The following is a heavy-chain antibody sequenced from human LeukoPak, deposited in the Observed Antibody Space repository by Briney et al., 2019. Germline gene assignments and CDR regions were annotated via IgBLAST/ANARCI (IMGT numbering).Heavy chain of an antibody. CDR2: IKEDGSEK. Sequence: GGPVTLSCSGSGFTFSSYGLMWVPPAPGKGLEGVANIKEDGSEKYYVDSVKGRFTISRDNAKNSLYLQMSSLRDDDTAVYYCTRDRGWQQFDYWGQGTLVTVSS. J-gene: IGHJ4*02. D-gene: IGHD5-24*01. V-gene: IGHV3-7*01. CDR3: TRDRGWQQFDY. CDR1: GFTFSSYG.